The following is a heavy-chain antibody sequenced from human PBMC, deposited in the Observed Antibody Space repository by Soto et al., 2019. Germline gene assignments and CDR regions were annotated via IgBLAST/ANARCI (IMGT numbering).Heavy chain of an antibody. D-gene: IGHD2-2*01. Sequence: GGSLRLSCAASVFTFTSYAMSWVRQAPGKGLEWVSGISATGGSTYYADSVKGRFTISRDNSRNTLYLQMNSLRAEDTALYYCEKGGYCTSISCPRWFDPWGQGTLVTVSS. CDR1: VFTFTSYA. J-gene: IGHJ5*02. CDR3: EKGGYCTSISCPRWFDP. CDR2: ISATGGST. V-gene: IGHV3-23*01.